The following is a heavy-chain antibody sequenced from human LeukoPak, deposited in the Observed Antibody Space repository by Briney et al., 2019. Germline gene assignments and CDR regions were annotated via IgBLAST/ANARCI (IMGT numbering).Heavy chain of an antibody. CDR2: ISYDGSNK. V-gene: IGHV3-30*03. D-gene: IGHD2-8*01. CDR1: GFSVSSNF. J-gene: IGHJ4*02. Sequence: PGGSLRLSCAASGFSVSSNFLSWVRQAPGKGLEWVAVISYDGSNKYYADSVKGRFTISRDNSKNTLYLQMNSLRDEDTAVYYCARDLYRASFDYWGQGTLVTVSS. CDR3: ARDLYRASFDY.